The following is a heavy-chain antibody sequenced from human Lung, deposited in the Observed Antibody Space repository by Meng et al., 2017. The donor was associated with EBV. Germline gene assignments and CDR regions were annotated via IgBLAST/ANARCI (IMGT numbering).Heavy chain of an antibody. J-gene: IGHJ4*02. CDR1: GYIFSTYG. V-gene: IGHV1-18*01. CDR2: ISAYNGNT. Sequence: QVQLVQSVAEVKNPGASVKVACKPSGYIFSTYGVSWVRQAPGQGPEWMGWISAYNGNTNYAQNFQGRFTMTTDTSTSTVYMELSSLRSEDTAVYYCARGSGSGGDFCDYWGQGTLVTVSS. CDR3: ARGSGSGGDFCDY. D-gene: IGHD3-10*01.